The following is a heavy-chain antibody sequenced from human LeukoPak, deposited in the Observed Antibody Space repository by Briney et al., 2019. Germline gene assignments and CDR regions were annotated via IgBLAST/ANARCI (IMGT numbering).Heavy chain of an antibody. CDR2: ISYDGSNK. V-gene: IGHV3-30*18. CDR1: GFTFSSYG. J-gene: IGHJ4*02. Sequence: GGSLRLSCAASGFTFSSYGMHWVRQAPGKGLEWVAVISYDGSNKYYADSVKGRFTISRDNSKNTLYLQMNSLRAEDTAVYYCAKQYFDWSTHFDYWGQGTLVTVSS. D-gene: IGHD3-9*01. CDR3: AKQYFDWSTHFDY.